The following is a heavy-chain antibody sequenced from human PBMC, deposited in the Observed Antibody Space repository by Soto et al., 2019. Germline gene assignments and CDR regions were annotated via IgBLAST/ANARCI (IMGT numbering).Heavy chain of an antibody. Sequence: SETLSLTCAVYGGSFSGYYWSWIRQPPGKGLERIGEINHSGSTNYNPSLKSRVTISVDTSKNQFSLKLSSVTAADTAVYYCARSLLWFDPWGQGTLVTVSS. V-gene: IGHV4-34*01. CDR1: GGSFSGYY. CDR2: INHSGST. J-gene: IGHJ5*02. CDR3: ARSLLWFDP.